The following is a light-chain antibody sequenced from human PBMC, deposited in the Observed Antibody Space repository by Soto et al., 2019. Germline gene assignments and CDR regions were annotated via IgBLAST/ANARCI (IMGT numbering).Light chain of an antibody. CDR1: QSVSSN. V-gene: IGKV3D-15*01. Sequence: ERVMPQSPATLSVSAGERATVSCRASQSVSSNLAWYQQKPGQAPRLLIYGASNRATGIPARFSGSGSGTEFTLTISSLQSEDFAVYYCQQYDNWPPITFGQGTRLEIK. J-gene: IGKJ5*01. CDR3: QQYDNWPPIT. CDR2: GAS.